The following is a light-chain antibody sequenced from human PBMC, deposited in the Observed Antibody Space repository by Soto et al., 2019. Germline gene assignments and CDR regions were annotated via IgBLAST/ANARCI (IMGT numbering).Light chain of an antibody. CDR3: QQYGSSSWT. CDR1: QSVSSIY. CDR2: GAS. Sequence: EIVLTQAPGTLSLSPGERATLSCRSSQSVSSIYLAWYQQKPGQAPRLLIYGASSRPTGIPDRFSGSGSGTDFTLTISRLEPEDFAVYYCQQYGSSSWTFGQGTKVDIK. J-gene: IGKJ1*01. V-gene: IGKV3-20*01.